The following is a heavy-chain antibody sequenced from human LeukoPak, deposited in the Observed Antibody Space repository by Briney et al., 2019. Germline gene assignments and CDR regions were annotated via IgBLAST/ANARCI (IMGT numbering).Heavy chain of an antibody. CDR3: ARGWSKAARGPPSWFDP. CDR1: GYTFTSYD. J-gene: IGHJ5*02. V-gene: IGHV1-8*01. D-gene: IGHD6-6*01. Sequence: GASVKVSCKASGYTFTSYDINWVRQATGQGLEWMGWMNPNSGNTGYAQKFQGRVTMTRNTSISTAYMELSSLRSEDTAVYYCARGWSKAARGPPSWFDPWGQGTLVTVSS. CDR2: MNPNSGNT.